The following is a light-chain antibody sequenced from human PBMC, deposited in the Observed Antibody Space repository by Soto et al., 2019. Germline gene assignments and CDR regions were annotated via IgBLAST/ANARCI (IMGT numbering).Light chain of an antibody. CDR2: EVI. Sequence: QSALTQPASVSGAPGRSITISCTCTSTDIGTYNSVSWYQHHPGRAPKLLSFEVIDRPSGVSDRFSGSKSGNTDSLTISSLQFEDEADYYCCSYTTTYTMVFGGGTELTVL. J-gene: IGLJ3*02. CDR3: CSYTTTYTMV. CDR1: STDIGTYNS. V-gene: IGLV2-14*01.